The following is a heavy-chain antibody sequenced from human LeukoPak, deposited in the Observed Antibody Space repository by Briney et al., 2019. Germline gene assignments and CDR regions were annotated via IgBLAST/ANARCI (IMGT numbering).Heavy chain of an antibody. CDR3: ARDLLGYCSGGSCYGVGYFDY. Sequence: ASVKVSCKASGYTSTGYYMHWVRQAPGQGREGMGWINPNSGGTNYAQKFQGRVTMTRDTSISTAYMELSRLRSDDTAVYYCARDLLGYCSGGSCYGVGYFDYWGQGTLVTVSS. D-gene: IGHD2-15*01. CDR1: GYTSTGYY. CDR2: INPNSGGT. V-gene: IGHV1-2*02. J-gene: IGHJ4*02.